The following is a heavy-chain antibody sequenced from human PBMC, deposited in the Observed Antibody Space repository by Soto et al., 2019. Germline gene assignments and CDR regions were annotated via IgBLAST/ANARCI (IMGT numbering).Heavy chain of an antibody. CDR1: GYTFSSYG. CDR3: ARGADFWSGYRWFDP. D-gene: IGHD3-3*01. Sequence: ASVKVSCKAPGYTFSSYGISWVRQAPGQGLEWVGWISAYNGNTKNAQNLQGRVTLTTDTSTSTAYMELRSLRYDDTAVYFCARGADFWSGYRWFDPWGQGTLVTVSS. V-gene: IGHV1-18*01. CDR2: ISAYNGNT. J-gene: IGHJ5*02.